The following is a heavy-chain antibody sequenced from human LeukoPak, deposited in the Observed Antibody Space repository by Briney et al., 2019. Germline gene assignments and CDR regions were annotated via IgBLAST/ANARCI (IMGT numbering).Heavy chain of an antibody. CDR2: IYHSGST. CDR1: GGSIRRSNR. J-gene: IGHJ3*02. CDR3: ARDYCSRSSCPERIVFDI. D-gene: IGHD2-2*01. V-gene: IGHV4-4*02. Sequence: SETLSLICAVSGGSIRRSNRRSWVRQPPGKGLEWSGEIYHSGSTNYNPSLKRRVNIAVDESRHQFSLKLGTVTAADAAVYYCARDYCSRSSCPERIVFDIWGQGTMVTVSS.